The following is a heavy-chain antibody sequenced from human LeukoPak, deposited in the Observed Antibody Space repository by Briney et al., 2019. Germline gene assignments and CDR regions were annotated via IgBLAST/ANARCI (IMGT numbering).Heavy chain of an antibody. CDR1: GYTFTDYY. D-gene: IGHD2-21*01. CDR3: ARVKGDYFFDY. V-gene: IGHV1-2*02. CDR2: INPNSADT. Sequence: ASVTVSCTASGYTFTDYYIHWVRQAPGQELEWLGWINPNSADTSYAQKFQGRVTMTRDTSTSTAYMELSSLKSDETAVYFCARVKGDYFFDYWGLGTLVTVSS. J-gene: IGHJ4*01.